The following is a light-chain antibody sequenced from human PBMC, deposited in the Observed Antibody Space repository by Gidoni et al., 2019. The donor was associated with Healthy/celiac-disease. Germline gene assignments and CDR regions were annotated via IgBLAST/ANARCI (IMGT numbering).Light chain of an antibody. CDR2: AAS. Sequence: DIQMTQSPSSLSASVGDRVTITCRASQSISSYLNWYQQKPGKAPKLLIYAASSLQSGVPSRFSGSGSGTDFTLTISSLQPEDFATYYCQQSYSTVALTFGGXTKLEIK. CDR3: QQSYSTVALT. CDR1: QSISSY. V-gene: IGKV1-39*01. J-gene: IGKJ4*01.